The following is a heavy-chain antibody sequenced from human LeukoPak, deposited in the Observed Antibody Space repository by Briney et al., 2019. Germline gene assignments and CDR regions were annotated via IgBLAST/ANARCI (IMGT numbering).Heavy chain of an antibody. V-gene: IGHV3-21*01. CDR3: AKENGGNSAFDL. D-gene: IGHD4-23*01. Sequence: GGSLRLSCAASGFTFSTYAMNWVRQAPGKGLEWVSSISTSSSYIYYADAVKGRFTISRDNAKNSLYLEMNSLRAEDTAVYYCAKENGGNSAFDLWGRGTLVTVSS. J-gene: IGHJ2*01. CDR1: GFTFSTYA. CDR2: ISTSSSYI.